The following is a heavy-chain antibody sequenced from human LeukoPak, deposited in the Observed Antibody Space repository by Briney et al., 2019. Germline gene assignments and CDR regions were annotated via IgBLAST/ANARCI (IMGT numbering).Heavy chain of an antibody. CDR1: GGSFSGYY. D-gene: IGHD3-3*01. J-gene: IGHJ3*02. CDR2: INHSGST. V-gene: IGHV4-34*01. CDR3: ARRYYDFWSGYYLDI. Sequence: SETLSLTCAVYGGSFSGYYWSWIRQPPGKGLEWIGEINHSGSTNYNPSLKSRVTISVDTSKNQFFLKLSSVTAADTAVYYCARRYYDFWSGYYLDIWGQGTMVTVSS.